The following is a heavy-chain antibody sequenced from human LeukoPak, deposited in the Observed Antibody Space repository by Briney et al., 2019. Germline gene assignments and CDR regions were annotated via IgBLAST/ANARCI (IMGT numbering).Heavy chain of an antibody. CDR3: ARGVPAAVTNYFDY. J-gene: IGHJ4*02. D-gene: IGHD2-2*01. CDR2: IYDSGSK. V-gene: IGHV4-30-2*01. Sequence: PSETLSLTCAVSGGSISSGGYSWSWIRQPPGKGLEWIGYIYDSGSKYYNPSLKSRVTISVDKSKNQFSPNLSSVTAADTAVYYCARGVPAAVTNYFDYWGQGTLVTVSS. CDR1: GGSISSGGYS.